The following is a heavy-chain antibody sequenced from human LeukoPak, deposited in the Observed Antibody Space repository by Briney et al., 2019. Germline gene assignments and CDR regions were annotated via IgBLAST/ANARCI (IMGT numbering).Heavy chain of an antibody. CDR1: XGSXSSSGYX. CDR3: ARPGIAATGAFDC. V-gene: IGHV4-39*01. Sequence: SETLSLTCTVXXGSXSSSGYXXXXIXQXXXXXXXWIGSIYYSGSTYYNPSLKSRVSISVDTSKNQFSLTLTSVTAADTAVYFCARPGIAATGAFDCWGQGTLVTVSS. J-gene: IGHJ4*02. D-gene: IGHD6-13*01. CDR2: IYYSGST.